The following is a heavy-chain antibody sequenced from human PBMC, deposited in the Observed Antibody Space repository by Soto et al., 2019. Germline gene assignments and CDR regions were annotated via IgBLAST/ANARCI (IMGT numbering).Heavy chain of an antibody. J-gene: IGHJ4*02. CDR3: ARLVYDTRLNYMYFDF. CDR2: IFHDGTA. V-gene: IGHV4-4*02. Sequence: PSETLSLTCAVSGVSLTSGNWWTWVRQSPQRGLEYIGEIFHDGTANYYPSFERRVAMSVDTSRNQFSLKLTSVTAADTAVYFCARLVYDTRLNYMYFDFWGPGPMVTVSP. CDR1: GVSLTSGNW. D-gene: IGHD3-10*01.